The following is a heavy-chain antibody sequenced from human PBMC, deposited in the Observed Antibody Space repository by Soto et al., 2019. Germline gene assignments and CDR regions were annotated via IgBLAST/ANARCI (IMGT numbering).Heavy chain of an antibody. CDR3: ARGGYFKNAFDI. V-gene: IGHV3-21*01. CDR1: GFTFSCYS. Sequence: GVLRLSCAASGFTFSCYSMNWVRQAPGKGLEWVSSISSSSSYIYYADSVKGRFTIARDNAKNSLDLQMNSLRAEDTAGYYCARGGYFKNAFDIWGQGTMVTVSS. D-gene: IGHD3-22*01. J-gene: IGHJ3*02. CDR2: ISSSSSYI.